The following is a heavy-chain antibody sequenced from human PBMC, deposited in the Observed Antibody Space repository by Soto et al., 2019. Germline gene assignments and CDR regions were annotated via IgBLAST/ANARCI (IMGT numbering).Heavy chain of an antibody. D-gene: IGHD3-16*01. CDR1: GGSISSSSYY. J-gene: IGHJ6*02. CDR2: IYYSGYT. CDR3: ARHNGPLYVGYYYDMDV. Sequence: SETLSLTCTFSGGSISSSSYYLGWIRQPPGKGLEWIGSIYYSGYTYYNPSLKSRVTISVDTSKNQFSLNLSSVTAADTAVYYCARHNGPLYVGYYYDMDVWGQGTTVTVSS. V-gene: IGHV4-39*01.